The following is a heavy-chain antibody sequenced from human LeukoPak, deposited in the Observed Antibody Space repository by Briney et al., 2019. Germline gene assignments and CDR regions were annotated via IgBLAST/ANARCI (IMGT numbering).Heavy chain of an antibody. Sequence: GGSLRLSCAASRFRFSTFPMGWVRQAPGKGLEWVSAISGSGGSTYYADSVKGRFTISRDNSKNTLYLQMNSLRAEDTAVYYCAKGPKCSSTSCYYSYYMDVWGKGTTVTVSS. D-gene: IGHD2-2*01. V-gene: IGHV3-23*01. J-gene: IGHJ6*03. CDR3: AKGPKCSSTSCYYSYYMDV. CDR2: ISGSGGST. CDR1: RFRFSTFP.